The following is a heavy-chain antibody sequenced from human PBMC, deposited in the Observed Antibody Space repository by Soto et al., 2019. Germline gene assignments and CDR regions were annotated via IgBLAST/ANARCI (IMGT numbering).Heavy chain of an antibody. D-gene: IGHD3-22*01. V-gene: IGHV3-30*18. CDR2: ISYDGSNK. Sequence: QVQLVESGGGVVQPGRSLRLSCAASGFTFSSYGIHWVRQAPGKGLEWVALISYDGSNKYYADSVKGRFTISRDNSKNTLYLQMNSLRAADTAMYYCAKDAPYYYDSSGYYGPFDYWGQGTLVTVSS. J-gene: IGHJ4*02. CDR3: AKDAPYYYDSSGYYGPFDY. CDR1: GFTFSSYG.